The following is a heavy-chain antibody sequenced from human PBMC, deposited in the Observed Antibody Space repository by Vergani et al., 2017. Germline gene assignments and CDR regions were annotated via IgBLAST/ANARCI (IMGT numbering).Heavy chain of an antibody. J-gene: IGHJ3*02. CDR2: ISSGSNYI. CDR1: GFTLNTFS. CDR3: ARRQEAHXAENAGYLGAFDI. Sequence: EVQLVESGGGLVKPGGSLSISCEASGFTLNTFSLNWVRQAPGMGLEWVSSISSGSNYIEYADSVKGRFTVSRDNAKKSMFLQMNSLRAEDTAVYYCARRQEAHXAENAGYLGAFDIWGQGTTVTVSS. V-gene: IGHV3-21*02. D-gene: IGHD3-9*01.